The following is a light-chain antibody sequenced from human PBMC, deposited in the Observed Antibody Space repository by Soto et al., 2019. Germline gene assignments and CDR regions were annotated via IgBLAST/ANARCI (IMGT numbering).Light chain of an antibody. J-gene: IGKJ2*01. Sequence: DIQMTQSPSTLSASVGDTVTITCRASQSISSWLAWYQQKPGKVPKILVYKASSLESGVPSRFSGSGYGTEFALTISSLPPDDFAIYYCQDYSSYSMYTFGQGTKLEIK. CDR1: QSISSW. V-gene: IGKV1-5*03. CDR3: QDYSSYSMYT. CDR2: KAS.